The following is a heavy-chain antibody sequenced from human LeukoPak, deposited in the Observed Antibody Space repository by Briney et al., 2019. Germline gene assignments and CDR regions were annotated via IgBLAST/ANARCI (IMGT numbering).Heavy chain of an antibody. J-gene: IGHJ4*02. Sequence: SETLSLTCTVSGDSISNYFWSWIRQPAGKGLEWIGRIYTSGSTDYNPSLRSRVTMSVDTSKNQFSLKLWSVTAADTAVYYCARESKSYDGSGFYRDSWGQGTLVTVSS. CDR3: ARESKSYDGSGFYRDS. CDR2: IYTSGST. D-gene: IGHD3-22*01. V-gene: IGHV4-4*07. CDR1: GDSISNYF.